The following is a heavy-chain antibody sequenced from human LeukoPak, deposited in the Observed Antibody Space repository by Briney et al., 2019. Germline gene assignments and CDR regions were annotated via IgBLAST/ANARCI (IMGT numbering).Heavy chain of an antibody. V-gene: IGHV3-21*01. D-gene: IGHD1-26*01. CDR2: ISSSSSSYI. CDR1: GFTFNTYN. CDR3: ARDRSGSYYFDY. J-gene: IGHJ4*02. Sequence: GGSLRLSCAASGFTFNTYNMNWVRQAPGKGLEWGSSISSSSSSYIYYADPVKGRFIISRDNARNSLYLQMNSLRAEDTAVYYCARDRSGSYYFDYWGQGTLVTVSS.